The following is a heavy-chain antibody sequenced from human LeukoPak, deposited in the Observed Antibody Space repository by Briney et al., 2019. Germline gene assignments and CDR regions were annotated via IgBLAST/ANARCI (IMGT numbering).Heavy chain of an antibody. D-gene: IGHD2-2*01. J-gene: IGHJ6*03. V-gene: IGHV1-2*02. Sequence: ASVKVSCKASGYTFSSYDINWVRQATGQGLDWMGWINPNSGGTNFAQKFQGRVTVTRDTSISTAYMELSRLRSDDTAVYYCARGYCSSTSCYYHYYYYMDVWGKGTTVTVSS. CDR1: GYTFSSYD. CDR2: INPNSGGT. CDR3: ARGYCSSTSCYYHYYYYMDV.